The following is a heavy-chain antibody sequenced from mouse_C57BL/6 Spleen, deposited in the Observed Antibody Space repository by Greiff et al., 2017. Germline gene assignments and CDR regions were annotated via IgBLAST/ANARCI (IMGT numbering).Heavy chain of an antibody. D-gene: IGHD1-1*01. V-gene: IGHV6-6*01. CDR3: TSSYYYGSTSHRYFDV. CDR2: IRNKANNHAT. J-gene: IGHJ1*03. CDR1: GFTFSDAW. Sequence: EVKLVESGGGLVQPGGSMKLSCAASGFTFSDAWMDFVRPSPGKGLEWVAEIRNKANNHATYYAESVKGRFTISRDDSKSGVYLQMNSLRAEDTGIYYCTSSYYYGSTSHRYFDVWGTGTTVTVSS.